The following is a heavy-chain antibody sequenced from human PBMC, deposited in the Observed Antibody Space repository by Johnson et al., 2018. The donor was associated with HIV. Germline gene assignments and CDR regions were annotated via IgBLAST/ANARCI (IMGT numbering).Heavy chain of an antibody. CDR2: ISHDGSKK. CDR3: AKDLGITVAGRGGPWKHLWLRDAFDI. CDR1: GFSFSPYA. D-gene: IGHD6-19*01. V-gene: IGHV3-30*04. Sequence: QVQLVESGGGVVQPGRSLRLYCAASGFSFSPYALHWVRQTPGKGLEWVAVISHDGSKKYYADSVEGRFTISRDNFKNTLYLQMNSLRAEDTAVYYCAKDLGITVAGRGGPWKHLWLRDAFDIWGQGTMVTVSS. J-gene: IGHJ3*02.